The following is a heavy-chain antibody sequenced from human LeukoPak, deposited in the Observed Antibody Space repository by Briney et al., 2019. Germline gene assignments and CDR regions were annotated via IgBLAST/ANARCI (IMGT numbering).Heavy chain of an antibody. J-gene: IGHJ4*02. Sequence: GGSLRLSCAASGFTFSRYTMNWVRQAPGKGLEWVSSISSSSSNIYYADSVKGRFAISRDNAKTSLYLQMNSLRAEDTAVYYCARDSGTIFGPTSVDFWGQGTLSPSPQ. D-gene: IGHD3-3*01. CDR1: GFTFSRYT. CDR2: ISSSSSNI. V-gene: IGHV3-21*01. CDR3: ARDSGTIFGPTSVDF.